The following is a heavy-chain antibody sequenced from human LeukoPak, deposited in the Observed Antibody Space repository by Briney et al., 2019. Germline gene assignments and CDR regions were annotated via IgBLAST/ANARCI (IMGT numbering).Heavy chain of an antibody. CDR1: GGSISSYY. J-gene: IGHJ3*02. Sequence: ASETLSLTCTVSGGSISSYYWSWLRQPPGKGLEWLGYIYYSGSTNYNPSLKSRVTISVDTSKNQFSLKLSSVTAADTAVYYCARERPAYCGGDCYPGAFDIWGQGTMVTVSS. CDR2: IYYSGST. CDR3: ARERPAYCGGDCYPGAFDI. D-gene: IGHD2-21*02. V-gene: IGHV4-59*01.